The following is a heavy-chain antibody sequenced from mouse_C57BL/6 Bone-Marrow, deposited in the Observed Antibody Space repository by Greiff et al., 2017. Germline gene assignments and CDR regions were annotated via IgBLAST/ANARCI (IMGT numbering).Heavy chain of an antibody. CDR2: INPSNGGT. J-gene: IGHJ4*01. V-gene: IGHV1-53*01. CDR3: AREGGQLPYYYAMDY. D-gene: IGHD3-3*01. CDR1: GYTFTSYW. Sequence: QVQLQQPGTELVKPGASVKLSCKASGYTFTSYWMHWVKQRPGQGLEWIGNINPSNGGTNYNEKFKSKATLTVDKSSSTAYMQLSRLTSEDSAVYYCAREGGQLPYYYAMDYWGQGTSVTVSS.